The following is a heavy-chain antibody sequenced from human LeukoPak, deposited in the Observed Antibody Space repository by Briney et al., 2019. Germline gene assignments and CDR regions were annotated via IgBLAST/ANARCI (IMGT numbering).Heavy chain of an antibody. CDR2: INHSGST. V-gene: IGHV4-34*01. D-gene: IGHD3-22*01. CDR3: ARRPWYYYDSSGYYQYNWFDP. Sequence: SETLSLTCAVYGGSFSGYYWSWIRQPPGKGLEWIGEINHSGSTNYNPSLKSRVTISVDTSKNQFSLKLSSVTAADTAAYYCARRPWYYYDSSGYYQYNWFDPWGQGTLVTVSS. CDR1: GGSFSGYY. J-gene: IGHJ5*02.